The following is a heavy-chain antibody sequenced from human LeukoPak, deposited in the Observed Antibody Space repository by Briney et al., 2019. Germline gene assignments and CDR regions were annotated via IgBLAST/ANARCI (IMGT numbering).Heavy chain of an antibody. D-gene: IGHD4-11*01. CDR3: ARELSVTTDSYYYYYYMDV. Sequence: SETLSLTSTVSGGSISSHYWSWIRQPPGKGLEWIGYIYYSGSTNYNPSLKSRVTISVDTSKNQFSLKLSSVTAADTAVYYCARELSVTTDSYYYYYYMDVWGKGTTVTVSS. J-gene: IGHJ6*03. CDR1: GGSISSHY. CDR2: IYYSGST. V-gene: IGHV4-59*11.